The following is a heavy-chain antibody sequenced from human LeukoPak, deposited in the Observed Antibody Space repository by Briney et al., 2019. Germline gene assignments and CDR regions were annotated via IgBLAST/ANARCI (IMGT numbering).Heavy chain of an antibody. CDR1: GYTFTSYD. Sequence: ASVTVSCKASGYTFTSYDINWVRQATGQGLEWMGWMNPNSGNTGYAQKFQGRVTMTRNTSISTAYMELSSLRSEDTAVYYCARVGVYGDYLDYWGQGTLVTVSS. J-gene: IGHJ4*02. D-gene: IGHD4-17*01. CDR2: MNPNSGNT. V-gene: IGHV1-8*01. CDR3: ARVGVYGDYLDY.